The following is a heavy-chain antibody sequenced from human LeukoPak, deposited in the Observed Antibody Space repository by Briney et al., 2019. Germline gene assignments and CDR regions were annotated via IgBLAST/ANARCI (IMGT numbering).Heavy chain of an antibody. Sequence: GGSLRLSCTASGFTFGDHGMGWIRQAPEKGLEWVGFIRRKVYGGTTEYAASVRGRFSISRDDSKSIAYLEMNGLKTEDTAVYYCTRDKDWSYDYWGQGTLVTVSS. CDR2: IRRKVYGGTT. V-gene: IGHV3-49*03. J-gene: IGHJ4*02. D-gene: IGHD3/OR15-3a*01. CDR3: TRDKDWSYDY. CDR1: GFTFGDHG.